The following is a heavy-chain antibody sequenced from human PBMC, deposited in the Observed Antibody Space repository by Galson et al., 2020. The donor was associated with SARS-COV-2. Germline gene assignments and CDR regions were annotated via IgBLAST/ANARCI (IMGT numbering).Heavy chain of an antibody. CDR3: ARDGCASTTCVDY. D-gene: IGHD2-2*01. V-gene: IGHV3-11*05. CDR1: GFIFNDYY. Sequence: NSGGSLRLSCAASGFIFNDYYMTWIRQAPGKGLQWISYISSSGSDSNYADSVKGRFTISRDNARNSVSLQMHGLRAEDTAIYYCARDGCASTTCVDYWG. J-gene: IGHJ4*01. CDR2: ISSSGSDS.